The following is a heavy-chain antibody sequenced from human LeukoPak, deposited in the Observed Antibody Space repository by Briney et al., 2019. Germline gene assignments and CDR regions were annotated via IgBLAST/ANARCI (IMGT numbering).Heavy chain of an antibody. V-gene: IGHV2-5*02. D-gene: IGHD6-13*01. Sequence: SGPTLFKPTQTLTLTCTFSGFSLGSSGVGVGWIRQPPGKALECLALIYWDDDKRYSPSLKSRLTITKDTSKNEVVLTMTSMDPVDTAAYYCVHCPPRSSWFHWGQGTLVTVFS. CDR3: VHCPPRSSWFH. CDR1: GFSLGSSGVG. CDR2: IYWDDDK. J-gene: IGHJ4*02.